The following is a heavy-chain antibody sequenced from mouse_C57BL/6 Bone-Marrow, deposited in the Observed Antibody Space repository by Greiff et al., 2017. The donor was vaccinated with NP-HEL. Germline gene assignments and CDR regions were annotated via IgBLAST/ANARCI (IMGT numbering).Heavy chain of an antibody. J-gene: IGHJ1*03. V-gene: IGHV5-2*01. CDR1: EYEFPSYD. Sequence: EVKVVESGGGLVQPGESLKLSCESYEYEFPSYDMSWVRKTPEKRLELVAAINSDGGSTYYPDTMERRFIISRDNTKKTLYLQMSSLRSEDAALCYCARSSNYWYIDVWGKGTAVTVSS. CDR3: ARSSNYWYIDV. CDR2: INSDGGST. D-gene: IGHD1-1*01.